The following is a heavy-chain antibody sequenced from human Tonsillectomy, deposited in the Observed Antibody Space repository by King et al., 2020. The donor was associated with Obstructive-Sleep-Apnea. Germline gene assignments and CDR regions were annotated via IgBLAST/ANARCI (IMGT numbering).Heavy chain of an antibody. CDR3: AKSTVPHYYVYGMDV. CDR1: GFTFDDYT. D-gene: IGHD4-17*01. V-gene: IGHV3-43*01. Sequence: VQLVESGGVVVQPGGSLRLSCAASGFTFDDYTMHWVRQAPGKGLEWVSLISWDGGSTYYADSVKGRFTISRDNSKNSLYLQMNSLRTEDTALYYCAKSTVPHYYVYGMDVWGQGTTVTVSS. J-gene: IGHJ6*02. CDR2: ISWDGGST.